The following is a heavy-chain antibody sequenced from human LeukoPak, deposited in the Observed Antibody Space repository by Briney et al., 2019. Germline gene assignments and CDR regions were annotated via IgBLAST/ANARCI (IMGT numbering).Heavy chain of an antibody. CDR1: GFTFSSYS. CDR2: ISSSSSYI. D-gene: IGHD3-22*01. V-gene: IGHV3-21*01. CDR3: ARGGYDSSGYHHVEYFQH. J-gene: IGHJ1*01. Sequence: AGGSLRLSCAASGFTFSSYSMNWVRQAPGKGLEWVSSISSSSSYIYYADSVKGRFTISRDNAKNSLYLQMNSLRAEDTAVYYCARGGYDSSGYHHVEYFQHWGQGTLVTVSS.